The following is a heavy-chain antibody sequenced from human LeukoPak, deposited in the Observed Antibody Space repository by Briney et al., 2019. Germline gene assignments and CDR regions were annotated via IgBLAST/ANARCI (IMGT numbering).Heavy chain of an antibody. CDR2: ITGSGGTT. V-gene: IGHV3-23*01. J-gene: IGHJ1*01. CDR3: AKDDDWGRFNH. Sequence: PGGSLRLSCAASGFSFSSYGMSWVRQAPGKGLEWISAITGSGGTTYYADSVEGRFTISRDNSKNTLYLQVNSLRAEDTAMYYCAKDDDWGRFNHWGQGTLVTVSS. CDR1: GFSFSSYG. D-gene: IGHD3-16*01.